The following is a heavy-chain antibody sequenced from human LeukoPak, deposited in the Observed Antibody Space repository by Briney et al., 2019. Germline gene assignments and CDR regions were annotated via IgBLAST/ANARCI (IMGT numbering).Heavy chain of an antibody. Sequence: GRSLRLSCAASGFPFSNYGMHWVRQAPGKGLEWVAVISADGIDKYYADSVKGRFTISRDNSKNTLYLQMSSLRPEDTAAYYCAKDKGREGDYWGQGNLVTVSS. V-gene: IGHV3-30*18. CDR1: GFPFSNYG. CDR3: AKDKGREGDY. J-gene: IGHJ4*02. CDR2: ISADGIDK.